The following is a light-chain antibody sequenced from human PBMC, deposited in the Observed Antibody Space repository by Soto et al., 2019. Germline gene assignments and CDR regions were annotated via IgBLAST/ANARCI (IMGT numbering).Light chain of an antibody. V-gene: IGKV3-15*01. CDR3: QHYSNWPPT. J-gene: IGKJ3*01. CDR1: ESVHRN. Sequence: VMTQSPATLSVSPGESVTLSCRASESVHRNLAWYQQKPGQGPSLLIYYASTRATGVPDRFTGSGSGTEFTLTISSLQSEDFGVYHCQHYSNWPPTFGPGTKVEIK. CDR2: YAS.